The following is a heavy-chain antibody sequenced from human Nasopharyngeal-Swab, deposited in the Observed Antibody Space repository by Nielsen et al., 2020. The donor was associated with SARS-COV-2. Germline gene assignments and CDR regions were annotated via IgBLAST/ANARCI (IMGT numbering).Heavy chain of an antibody. Sequence: ASVKVSCKPSGYTFTSYAMHWVRQAPGQRLEWMGWINAGNGNTKYSQKFQGRVTITRDTSERTAYMELSSLRSEDTAVYYCARGIAAAGTLDYWGQGTLVTVSS. J-gene: IGHJ4*02. CDR3: ARGIAAAGTLDY. D-gene: IGHD6-13*01. CDR1: GYTFTSYA. V-gene: IGHV1-3*01. CDR2: INAGNGNT.